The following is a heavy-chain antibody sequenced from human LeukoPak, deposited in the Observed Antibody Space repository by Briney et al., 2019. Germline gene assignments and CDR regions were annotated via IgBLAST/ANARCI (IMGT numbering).Heavy chain of an antibody. V-gene: IGHV3-30*18. J-gene: IGHJ5*02. D-gene: IGHD2-21*02. CDR3: AKDQLACCGGDCYSAP. CDR1: GFTFSNYG. CDR2: ISYDGNNK. Sequence: GSLRLSCAASGFTFSNYGMHWVRQAPGKGLEWVAVISYDGNNKYYADSVKGRFTISRDNSKNTLYLQMNSLRAEDTAVYYCAKDQLACCGGDCYSAPWGQGTLVTVSS.